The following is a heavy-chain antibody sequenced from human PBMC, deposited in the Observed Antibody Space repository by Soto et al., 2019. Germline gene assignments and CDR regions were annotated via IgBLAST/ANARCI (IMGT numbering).Heavy chain of an antibody. V-gene: IGHV3-33*01. J-gene: IGHJ4*02. D-gene: IGHD6-6*01. CDR3: ARDLIPYSSFTGFDY. CDR2: IWYDGSNK. CDR1: GFTFSSYG. Sequence: HPGGSLRLSCAASGFTFSSYGMHWVRQAPGKGLEWVAVIWYDGSNKYYADSVKGRFTISRDNSKNTLYLQMNSLRAEDTAVYYCARDLIPYSSFTGFDYWGQGTLVTVSS.